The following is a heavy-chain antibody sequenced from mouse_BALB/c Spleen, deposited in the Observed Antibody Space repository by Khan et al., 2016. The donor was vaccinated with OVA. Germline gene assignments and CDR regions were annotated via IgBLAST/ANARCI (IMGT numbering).Heavy chain of an antibody. V-gene: IGHV3-2*02. Sequence: DVKLQESGPGLVKPSQSLSLTCTVTGYSITSDYAWNWFRQFPGNKLEWLGSISYSVNTKYNPSLKIRISVTRDTSKNQFFLQLNSVTTEDSATYYCARVSGGDFDYWGQGTTLTVSS. D-gene: IGHD4-1*01. CDR1: GYSITSDYA. J-gene: IGHJ2*01. CDR2: ISYSVNT. CDR3: ARVSGGDFDY.